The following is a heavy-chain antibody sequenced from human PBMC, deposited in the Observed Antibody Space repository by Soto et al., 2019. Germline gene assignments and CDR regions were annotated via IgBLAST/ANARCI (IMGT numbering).Heavy chain of an antibody. CDR3: AKDRGGYSLEGGGMDV. Sequence: QVQLVESGGGVVQPGRSLRLSCAASGFTFSSYGMHWVRQAPGKGLEWVAVISYDGSNKYYADSVKGRFTISRDNSKNTLYLQINILRAEDTAVYYCAKDRGGYSLEGGGMDVWGQGTTVTVCS. CDR2: ISYDGSNK. D-gene: IGHD5-18*01. J-gene: IGHJ6*02. V-gene: IGHV3-30*18. CDR1: GFTFSSYG.